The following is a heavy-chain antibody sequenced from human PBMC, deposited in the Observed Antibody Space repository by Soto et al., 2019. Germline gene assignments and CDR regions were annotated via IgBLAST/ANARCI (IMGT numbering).Heavy chain of an antibody. CDR2: IIPIFGTA. D-gene: IGHD5-18*01. Sequence: QVQLVQSGAEVKKPGSSVKVSCKASGGTFSTYAISWVRQAPGQGLEWMGGIIPIFGTADYARKFQGRVTITADESTSTAYMALSSLISADTAVYYCATHRLPTYYYYGMDVWGQGTTVTVSS. CDR1: GGTFSTYA. J-gene: IGHJ6*02. CDR3: ATHRLPTYYYYGMDV. V-gene: IGHV1-69*12.